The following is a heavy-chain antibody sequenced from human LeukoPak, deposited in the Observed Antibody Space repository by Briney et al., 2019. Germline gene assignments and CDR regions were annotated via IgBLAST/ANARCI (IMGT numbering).Heavy chain of an antibody. Sequence: SQTLSLTCTVSGGSISSGDYYWSWIRQPPGKGLEWIGYIYYSGSTYYNPSLKSRVTISVDTSKNQFSLKLSSVTAVDTAVYYCARVDSSGYTFDYWGQGTLVTVSS. CDR1: GGSISSGDYY. D-gene: IGHD3-22*01. V-gene: IGHV4-30-4*01. J-gene: IGHJ4*02. CDR2: IYYSGST. CDR3: ARVDSSGYTFDY.